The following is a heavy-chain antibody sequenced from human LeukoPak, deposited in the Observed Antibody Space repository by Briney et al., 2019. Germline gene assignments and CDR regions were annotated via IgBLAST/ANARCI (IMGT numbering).Heavy chain of an antibody. D-gene: IGHD5-24*01. CDR1: GGTFTSYA. CDR3: ARAGWLLYYYYYMDV. V-gene: IGHV1-69*13. Sequence: GASVKVSCKASGGTFTSYAISWVRQAPGQGIEWMGGIIPIFGTANYAQKFQGRVTITADESTSTAYMELSSLRSEDTAVYYCARAGWLLYYYYYMDVWGKGTTVTVSS. J-gene: IGHJ6*03. CDR2: IIPIFGTA.